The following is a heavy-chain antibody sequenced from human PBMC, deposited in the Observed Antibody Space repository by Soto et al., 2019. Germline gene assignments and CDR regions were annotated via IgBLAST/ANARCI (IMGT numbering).Heavy chain of an antibody. CDR1: GGSISSYY. Sequence: SETLSLTCTVSGGSISSYYWSWIRQPPGKGLEWIGYIYYSGSTNYNPSLKSRVTISVDTSKNQFSLKLSSVTAADTAVYYCARDYYDSSGYSRHDDFDIWGQGPMITF. J-gene: IGHJ3*02. D-gene: IGHD3-22*01. CDR3: ARDYYDSSGYSRHDDFDI. V-gene: IGHV4-59*01. CDR2: IYYSGST.